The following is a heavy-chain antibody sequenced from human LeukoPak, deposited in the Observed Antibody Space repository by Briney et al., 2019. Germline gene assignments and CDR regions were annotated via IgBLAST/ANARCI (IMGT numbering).Heavy chain of an antibody. CDR1: GFTLSRYY. CDR3: ARDTDCDGDCYWGAFDL. CDR2: IKQDGSGE. J-gene: IGHJ3*01. D-gene: IGHD2-21*01. Sequence: PGGSLRLSCVASGFTLSRYYMSWVRQAPGKGLGWVASIKQDGSGEYVDSVRGRFTISRDNAQNSMYLQVNSLRAEDTAAYYCARDTDCDGDCYWGAFDLWGQGTVVAVSS. V-gene: IGHV3-7*01.